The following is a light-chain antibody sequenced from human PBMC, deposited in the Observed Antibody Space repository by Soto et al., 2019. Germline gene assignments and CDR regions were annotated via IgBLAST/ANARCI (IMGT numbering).Light chain of an antibody. CDR3: QQRSNWPPLT. CDR2: DAS. V-gene: IGKV3-11*01. J-gene: IGKJ4*01. CDR1: KSVSTY. Sequence: EIVLTQSPATLSVSPGERATLSCRASKSVSTYLAWYQQKPGQAPRLLIYDASNRATGVPARFSGSGSGTDFTLTISNLEPEDFAVYYCQQRSNWPPLTFGGGTKVEIK.